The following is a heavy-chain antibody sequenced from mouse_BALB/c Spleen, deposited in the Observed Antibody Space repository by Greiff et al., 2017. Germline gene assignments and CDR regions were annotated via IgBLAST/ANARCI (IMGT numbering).Heavy chain of an antibody. Sequence: DVMLVESGGGLVQPGGSLKLSCAASGFTFSSYTMSWVRQTPEKRLEWVAYISNGGGSTYYPDTVKGRFTISRDNAKNTLYLQMSSLKSEDTAMYYCARRGGYGYDYAMDYWGQGTSVTVSS. D-gene: IGHD2-2*01. V-gene: IGHV5-12-2*01. CDR3: ARRGGYGYDYAMDY. J-gene: IGHJ4*01. CDR2: ISNGGGST. CDR1: GFTFSSYT.